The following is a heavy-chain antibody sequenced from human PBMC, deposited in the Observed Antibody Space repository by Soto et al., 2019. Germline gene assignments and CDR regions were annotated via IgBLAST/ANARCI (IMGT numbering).Heavy chain of an antibody. CDR3: VSRIPSWVFDY. CDR1: GFTVNTNY. CDR2: MYSGGDI. J-gene: IGHJ4*01. D-gene: IGHD3-16*01. V-gene: IGHV3-53*01. Sequence: GWSLRLSCLVSGFTVNTNYMYWVRQAPGRGLEWVSAMYSGGDIHYADSVKGRFTISRDTSENTLYLRMDKLRVEDTAVYFCVSRIPSWVFDYWGQGTLVTVSS.